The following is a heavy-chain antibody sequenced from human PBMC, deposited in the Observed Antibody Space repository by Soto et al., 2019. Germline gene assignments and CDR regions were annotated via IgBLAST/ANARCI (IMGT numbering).Heavy chain of an antibody. D-gene: IGHD6-19*01. J-gene: IGHJ4*02. CDR2: IYYTGAT. V-gene: IGHV4-59*01. CDR3: ARPSVPATRGPLDY. Sequence: SETLSLPCTVSGGSSGAYFWTWVRQPPGKGLEWIGNIYYTGATSYNPSLESRVTISLDTSKNQFSLRLSSVTAADTAVYYCARPSVPATRGPLDYWGQGAQVTVSS. CDR1: GGSSGAYF.